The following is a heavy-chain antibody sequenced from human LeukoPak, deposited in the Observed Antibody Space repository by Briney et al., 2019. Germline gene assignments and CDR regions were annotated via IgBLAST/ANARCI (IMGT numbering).Heavy chain of an antibody. J-gene: IGHJ4*02. CDR3: ARARGNTYGYFEY. V-gene: IGHV3-74*01. D-gene: IGHD5-18*01. CDR1: GLTLSGCW. Sequence: GGSLRLSCAASGLTLSGCWMHWVRQAPGKGLVWVSRINGDASSTGYADSVKGRFTISRDNAKSTLYLQMNSLRVEDTAVYYCARARGNTYGYFEYWGQGTLVTVSS. CDR2: INGDASST.